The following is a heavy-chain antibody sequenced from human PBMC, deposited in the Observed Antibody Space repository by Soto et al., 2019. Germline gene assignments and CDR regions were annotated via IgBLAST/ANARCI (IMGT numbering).Heavy chain of an antibody. Sequence: GGSLRLSCAASGFTFSSYAMHWVRQAPGKGLEWVAVISYDGSNKYYADSVKGRFTISRDNSKNTLYLQMNSLRAEGTAVYYCARDHSETYYDFWSGYYGMDVWGQGTTVTVSS. CDR3: ARDHSETYYDFWSGYYGMDV. D-gene: IGHD3-3*01. V-gene: IGHV3-30-3*01. CDR2: ISYDGSNK. CDR1: GFTFSSYA. J-gene: IGHJ6*02.